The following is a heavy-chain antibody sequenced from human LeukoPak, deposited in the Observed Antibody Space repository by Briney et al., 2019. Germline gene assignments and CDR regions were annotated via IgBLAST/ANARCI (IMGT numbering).Heavy chain of an antibody. V-gene: IGHV3-9*01. D-gene: IGHD5-12*01. CDR3: ARDTWRRAFNYGMDV. CDR2: ISWSSGNI. CDR1: GFTFSSYA. J-gene: IGHJ6*02. Sequence: GGSLRLSCAASGFTFSSYAMHWVRQAPGKGLEWVAGISWSSGNIGYADSVKGRFTISRDNADNSLHLQMNSLRTEDTALYFCARDTWRRAFNYGMDVWGQGTTVAVSS.